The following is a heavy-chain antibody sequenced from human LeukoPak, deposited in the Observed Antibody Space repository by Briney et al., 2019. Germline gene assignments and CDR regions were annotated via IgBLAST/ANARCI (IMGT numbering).Heavy chain of an antibody. J-gene: IGHJ6*04. CDR2: INHSGST. CDR1: GGSFSGYY. V-gene: IGHV4-34*01. D-gene: IGHD2-15*01. Sequence: KSSETLSLTCAVYGGSFSGYYWSWIRQPPGKGLEWIGEINHSGSTSYNPSLKSRVTISVDTSKNQFSLKLSSVTAVDTAVYYCARVASRISGYYYGMDVWGKGTTVTVSS. CDR3: ARVASRISGYYYGMDV.